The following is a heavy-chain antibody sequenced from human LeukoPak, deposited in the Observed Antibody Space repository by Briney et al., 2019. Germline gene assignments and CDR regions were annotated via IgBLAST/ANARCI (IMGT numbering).Heavy chain of an antibody. CDR3: ARSPGIAVAGTDYFDY. Sequence: GSLRLSCVVSGIKLSNYGMSWVRQAPGKGLEWIGEINHSGSTNYNPSLKSRVTISVDTSKNQFSLKLSSVTAADTAVYYCARSPGIAVAGTDYFDYWGQGTLVTVSS. J-gene: IGHJ4*02. V-gene: IGHV4-34*01. D-gene: IGHD6-19*01. CDR2: INHSGST. CDR1: GIKLSNYG.